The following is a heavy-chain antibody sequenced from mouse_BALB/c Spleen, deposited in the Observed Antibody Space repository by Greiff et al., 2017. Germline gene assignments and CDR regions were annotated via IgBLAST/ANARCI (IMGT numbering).Heavy chain of an antibody. CDR2: IYPGNSDT. V-gene: IGHV1-5*01. J-gene: IGHJ1*01. CDR3: TRTLRLQYFDV. CDR1: GYTFTSYW. D-gene: IGHD1-2*01. Sequence: EVQLQQSGTVLARPGASVKMSCKASGYTFTSYWMHWVKQRPGQGLEWIGAIYPGNSDTSYNQKFKGKAKLTAVTSTSTAYMELSSLTNEDSAVYYYTRTLRLQYFDVWGAGTTVTVSS.